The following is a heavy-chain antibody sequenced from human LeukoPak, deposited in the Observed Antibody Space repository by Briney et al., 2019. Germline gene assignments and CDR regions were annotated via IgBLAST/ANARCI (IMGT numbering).Heavy chain of an antibody. V-gene: IGHV4-61*01. CDR1: GGXVSSGSYY. J-gene: IGHJ4*02. Sequence: SETLSLTCTVSGGXVSSGSYYWSWIRQPPGKGLEWFGYIYYSGSTNYNPSLKSRVTISVDTSKNQFSLKLSSVTAADTAVYYCARDHLSGIAVAGDYWGQGTLVTVSS. CDR2: IYYSGST. CDR3: ARDHLSGIAVAGDY. D-gene: IGHD6-19*01.